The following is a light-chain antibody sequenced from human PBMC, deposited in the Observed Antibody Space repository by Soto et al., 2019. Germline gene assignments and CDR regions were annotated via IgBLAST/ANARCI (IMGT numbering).Light chain of an antibody. CDR2: GAS. Sequence: EIVLTQSPGTLSLSPGERVTLSCRASQSVGSYLAWYQQKPGQAPGLLIYGASGRATGIPDRFSGSGSGTDFTLTISRLEPEDFAVYYCQQDGSSRITFGQGTRLEIK. CDR1: QSVGSY. CDR3: QQDGSSRIT. J-gene: IGKJ5*01. V-gene: IGKV3-20*01.